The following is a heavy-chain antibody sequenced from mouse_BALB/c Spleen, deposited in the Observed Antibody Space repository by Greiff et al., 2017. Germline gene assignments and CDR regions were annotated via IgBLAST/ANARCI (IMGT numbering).Heavy chain of an antibody. D-gene: IGHD2-3*01. CDR1: GYTFTSYW. CDR3: ARYWSIYDGYYEDAMDY. Sequence: QVQLQQSGAELVKPGASVKLSCKASGYTFTSYWMHWVKQRPGQGLEWIGEINPSNGRTNYNEKFKSKATLTVDKSSSTAYMQLSSLTSEDSAVYYCARYWSIYDGYYEDAMDYWGQGTSVTVSS. J-gene: IGHJ4*01. V-gene: IGHV1S81*02. CDR2: INPSNGRT.